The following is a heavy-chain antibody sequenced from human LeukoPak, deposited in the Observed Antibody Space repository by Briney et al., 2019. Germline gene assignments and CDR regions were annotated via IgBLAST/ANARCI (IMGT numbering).Heavy chain of an antibody. CDR3: ARDRDYYDSSGGMNAFDI. D-gene: IGHD3-22*01. Sequence: PVGSLRLSCAASGFTFTSYAITWVRQAAGKGLEWVSTTISTSSYIYYADSVKGRFTISKDNAKNSLYLQMSSLRAADTAVYYCARDRDYYDSSGGMNAFDIWGQGTMVTVSS. CDR1: GFTFTSYA. V-gene: IGHV3-21*06. CDR2: TISTSSYI. J-gene: IGHJ3*02.